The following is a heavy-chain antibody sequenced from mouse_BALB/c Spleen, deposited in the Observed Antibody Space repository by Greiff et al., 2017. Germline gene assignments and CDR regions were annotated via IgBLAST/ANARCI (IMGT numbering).Heavy chain of an antibody. D-gene: IGHD2-12*01. Sequence: EVQGVESGGGLVKPGGSLKLSCAASGFTFSSFGMHWVRQAPEKGLEWVAYISSGSSTIYYADTVKGRFTISRDNPKNTLFLQMTSLRSEDTAMYYCARYEGVYAMDYWGQGTSVTVSS. CDR2: ISSGSSTI. CDR1: GFTFSSFG. CDR3: ARYEGVYAMDY. V-gene: IGHV5-17*02. J-gene: IGHJ4*01.